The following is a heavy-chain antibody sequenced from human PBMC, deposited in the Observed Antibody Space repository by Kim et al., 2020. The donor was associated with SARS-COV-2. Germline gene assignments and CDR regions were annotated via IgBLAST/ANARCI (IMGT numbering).Heavy chain of an antibody. CDR3: ARGVRIPSLSY. D-gene: IGHD2-2*02. Sequence: ASVKVSCKASGYTFTSYAMNWVRQAPRQGLEWMGLINTNTGNPTYAQGFTGRFVFSLDTSVSTAYLQISSLKAEDTAVYYCARGVRIPSLSYWGQGTLVTVSS. V-gene: IGHV7-4-1*02. CDR1: GYTFTSYA. J-gene: IGHJ4*02. CDR2: INTNTGNP.